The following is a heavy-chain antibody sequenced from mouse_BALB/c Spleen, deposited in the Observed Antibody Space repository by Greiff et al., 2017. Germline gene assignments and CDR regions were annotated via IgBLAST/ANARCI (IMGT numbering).Heavy chain of an antibody. V-gene: IGHV3-2*02. CDR3: ARYRYDSSY. D-gene: IGHD2-14*01. CDR2: ISYSGST. Sequence: EVQLQESGPGLVKPSQSLSLTCTVTGYSITSDYAWNWIRQFPGNKLEWMGYISYSGSTSYNPSLKSRISITRDTSKNQFFLQLNSVTTEDTATYYCARYRYDSSYWGQGTLVTVSA. J-gene: IGHJ3*01. CDR1: GYSITSDYA.